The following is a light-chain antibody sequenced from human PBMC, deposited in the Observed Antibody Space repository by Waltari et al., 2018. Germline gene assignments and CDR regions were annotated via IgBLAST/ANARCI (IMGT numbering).Light chain of an antibody. J-gene: IGKJ2*01. CDR1: QSISIY. CDR2: GAS. CDR3: QQTYSIPYT. V-gene: IGKV1-39*01. Sequence: DIQMTQSQYSPSASVGDRVTITCRASQSISIYLNWYQQKPGKAPKFLIYGASRLQSGVPSRFSGSASGTDFTLTISSLQPEDFATYYCQQTYSIPYTFGQGTKLEIK.